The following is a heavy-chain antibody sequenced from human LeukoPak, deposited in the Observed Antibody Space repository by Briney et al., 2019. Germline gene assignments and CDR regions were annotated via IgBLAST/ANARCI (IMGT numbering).Heavy chain of an antibody. CDR1: GYTFTSYG. Sequence: ASVKVSCKASGYTFTSYGISWVRQAPGQGLEWMGWISAYNGNTNYAQKLQGRVTMTTDTSTSTAYMELRSLRSDDTAVYYCARSHITMIVVPESPFDYWGRGTLVTVSS. V-gene: IGHV1-18*01. CDR2: ISAYNGNT. J-gene: IGHJ4*02. D-gene: IGHD3-22*01. CDR3: ARSHITMIVVPESPFDY.